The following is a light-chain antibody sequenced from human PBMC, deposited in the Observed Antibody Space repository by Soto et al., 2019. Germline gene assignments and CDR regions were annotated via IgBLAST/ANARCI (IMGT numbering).Light chain of an antibody. CDR3: QQYYSTLT. CDR2: WAS. CDR1: QSLLYSSNNKNY. J-gene: IGKJ4*01. Sequence: DIVMTQSPDSLAVSLGERATINCRSSQSLLYSSNNKNYLAWYQQKPGQPPKLLIYWASTRESGVPDRFSGSGSGTDFPLTISSLQAEDVAVYYCQQYYSTLTFGGGTKVEIK. V-gene: IGKV4-1*01.